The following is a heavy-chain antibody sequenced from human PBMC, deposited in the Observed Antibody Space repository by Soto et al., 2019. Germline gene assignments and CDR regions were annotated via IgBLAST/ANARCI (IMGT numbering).Heavy chain of an antibody. D-gene: IGHD6-6*01. CDR2: ISSSGSTI. J-gene: IGHJ6*03. CDR1: GFTFSDYY. CDR3: ASYSSSSVYYYYYYMDV. V-gene: IGHV3-11*01. Sequence: GGSLRLSCAASGFTFSDYYMSWIRQAPGKGLEWVSYISSSGSTIYYADSVKGRFTISRDNAKNSLYLQMNSLRAEDTAVYYCASYSSSSVYYYYYYMDVWGKGTTVTVSS.